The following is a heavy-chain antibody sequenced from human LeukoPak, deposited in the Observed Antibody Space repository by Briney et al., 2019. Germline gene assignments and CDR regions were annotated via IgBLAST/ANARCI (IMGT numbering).Heavy chain of an antibody. V-gene: IGHV3-72*01. D-gene: IGHD3-3*01. CDR2: TRNKANSYTT. CDR3: ARVYYDLWSGYSRTDY. CDR1: GFTFSDHY. Sequence: PGGSLRLSCAASGFTFSDHYMDWVRQAPGKGLEWVGRTRNKANSYTTEYAASVKGRFTISRDDSKNSLYLQMNSLKTEDTAVYYCARVYYDLWSGYSRTDYWGQGTLVTVSS. J-gene: IGHJ4*02.